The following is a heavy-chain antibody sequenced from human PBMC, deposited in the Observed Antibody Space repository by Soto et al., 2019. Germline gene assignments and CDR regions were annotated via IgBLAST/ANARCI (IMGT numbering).Heavy chain of an antibody. Sequence: QVQLVESGGGVVQPGRSLRLSCAASGFTFSSYAMHWVRQAPGKGLEWVAVISYDGSNKYYADSVKGRFTISRDNSNNTLHLQMNSLRAEDTAVYYCASHTIFGVVPDYWGQGTLVTVSS. CDR3: ASHTIFGVVPDY. V-gene: IGHV3-30-3*01. CDR1: GFTFSSYA. J-gene: IGHJ4*02. CDR2: ISYDGSNK. D-gene: IGHD3-3*01.